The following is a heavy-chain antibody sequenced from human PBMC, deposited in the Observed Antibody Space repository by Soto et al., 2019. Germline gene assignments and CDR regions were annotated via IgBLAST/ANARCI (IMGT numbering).Heavy chain of an antibody. CDR3: ARNPPIPGIAAASPDY. CDR1: GGSFSGYY. CDR2: INHSGST. Sequence: SETLSLTCAVYGGSFSGYYWSWIRQPPGKGLEWIGEINHSGSTNYNPSLKSRVTISVDASKNQFSLKLSSVTAADTAVYYCARNPPIPGIAAASPDYWGQGTLVTVSS. V-gene: IGHV4-34*01. J-gene: IGHJ4*02. D-gene: IGHD6-13*01.